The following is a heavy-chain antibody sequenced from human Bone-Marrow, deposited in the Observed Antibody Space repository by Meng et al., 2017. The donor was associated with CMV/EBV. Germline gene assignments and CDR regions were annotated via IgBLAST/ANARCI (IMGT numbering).Heavy chain of an antibody. CDR2: ISSSSSYI. Sequence: GESLKISCAASGFTFSSYSMNWVRQAPGKGLEWVSSISSSSSYIYYADSVKGRFTISRDNAKNSLYLQMNSLRAEDTAVYYCARDSVGYSYGIRPDYYGMDVWGQGPTVTVSS. CDR3: ARDSVGYSYGIRPDYYGMDV. CDR1: GFTFSSYS. D-gene: IGHD5-18*01. V-gene: IGHV3-21*01. J-gene: IGHJ6*02.